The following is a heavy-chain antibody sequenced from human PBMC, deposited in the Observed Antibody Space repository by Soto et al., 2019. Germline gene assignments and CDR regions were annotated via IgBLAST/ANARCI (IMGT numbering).Heavy chain of an antibody. CDR3: ARLTSMIVVVGSHDAFDI. J-gene: IGHJ3*02. CDR2: IYPGDSDT. CDR1: GYSFTSYW. D-gene: IGHD3-22*01. Sequence: GESLKISCRVSGYSFTSYWIGWVRQMPGKGLEWMGIIYPGDSDTRYSPSFQGQVTISADKSISTAYLQWSSLKASDTAMYYCARLTSMIVVVGSHDAFDIWGQGTMVTVSS. V-gene: IGHV5-51*01.